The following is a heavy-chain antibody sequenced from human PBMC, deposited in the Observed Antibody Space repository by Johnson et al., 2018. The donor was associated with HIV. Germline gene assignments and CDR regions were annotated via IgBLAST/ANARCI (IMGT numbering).Heavy chain of an antibody. Sequence: QMLLVESGGGLVHPGGSLRLSCAASGFTFSDYYMSWIRQAPGKGLEWVSYITSSGNTVYYADSVKGRFTISRDNAKNSLYLQMNILTAEDTAVYYCAGAPEVRGVDAFDIWGQGTMVTVS. J-gene: IGHJ3*02. CDR3: AGAPEVRGVDAFDI. CDR2: ITSSGNTV. V-gene: IGHV3-11*04. D-gene: IGHD3-10*01. CDR1: GFTFSDYY.